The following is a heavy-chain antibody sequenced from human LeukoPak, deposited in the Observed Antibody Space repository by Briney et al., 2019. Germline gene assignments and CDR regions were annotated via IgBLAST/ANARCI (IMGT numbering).Heavy chain of an antibody. D-gene: IGHD1-26*01. J-gene: IGHJ4*02. CDR1: GSTFSSFA. CDR3: AKQRGALRETWFFAH. Sequence: GGPLRLSCAASGSTFSSFAMSWGRKAPGEGLGGCSRLSGGSGLTDYADSAKGRFTISRDNSKNTLFLQMNSLRGEDTAVYYCAKQRGALRETWFFAHWGQGTLFTVSA. CDR2: LSGGSGLT. V-gene: IGHV3-23*01.